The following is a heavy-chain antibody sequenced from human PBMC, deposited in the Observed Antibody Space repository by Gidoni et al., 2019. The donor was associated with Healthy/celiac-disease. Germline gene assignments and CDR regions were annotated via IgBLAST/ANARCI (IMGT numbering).Heavy chain of an antibody. Sequence: QVQLVGPGGGVVQPGRSLRLSFAAAGFTFSRYGMHWVRQAPGKGLEWVAVIWYDGSNKYYADSVKGRFTISRDNSKNTLYLQMNSLRAEDTAVYYCARVGQYYYDSSGYLPDGMDVWGQGTTVTVSS. CDR2: IWYDGSNK. CDR3: ARVGQYYYDSSGYLPDGMDV. CDR1: GFTFSRYG. J-gene: IGHJ6*02. D-gene: IGHD3-22*01. V-gene: IGHV3-33*01.